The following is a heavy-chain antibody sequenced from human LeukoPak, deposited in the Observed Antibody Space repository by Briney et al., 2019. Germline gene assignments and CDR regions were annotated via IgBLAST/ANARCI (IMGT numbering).Heavy chain of an antibody. J-gene: IGHJ4*02. CDR1: GFTFSGSW. V-gene: IGHV3-7*01. Sequence: HPGGSLRLSCAASGFTFSGSWMSWVRQAPGRGPEWVANIKQDGSAKYYVDSVKGRFTISRDNAKNSLYLQVSSLRAEDSAVYYCARDLGYCSSTTCYTVLDYWGQGALVTVSS. CDR3: ARDLGYCSSTTCYTVLDY. D-gene: IGHD2-2*02. CDR2: IKQDGSAK.